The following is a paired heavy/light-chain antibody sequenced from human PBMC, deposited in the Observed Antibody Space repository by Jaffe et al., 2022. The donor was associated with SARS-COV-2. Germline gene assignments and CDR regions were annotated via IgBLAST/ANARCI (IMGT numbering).Light chain of an antibody. Sequence: AIRMTQSPSSFSASTGDRVTITCRASQGISSYLAWYQQKPGKAPKLLIYAASTLQSGVPSRFSGSGSGTDFTLTISCLQSEDFATYYCQQYYSYPLTFGQGTKVEIK. V-gene: IGKV1-8*01. J-gene: IGKJ1*01. CDR1: QGISSY. CDR2: AAS. CDR3: QQYYSYPLT.
Heavy chain of an antibody. J-gene: IGHJ3*02. Sequence: QVQLVESGGGVVQPGRSLRLSCAASGFTFSSYGMHWVRQAPGKGLEWVAVIWYDGSNKYYADSVKGRFTISRDNSKNTLYLQMNSLRAEDTAVYYCARESSNYDILTGYYMSGDAFDIWGQGTMVTVSS. CDR2: IWYDGSNK. D-gene: IGHD3-9*01. CDR3: ARESSNYDILTGYYMSGDAFDI. V-gene: IGHV3-33*01. CDR1: GFTFSSYG.